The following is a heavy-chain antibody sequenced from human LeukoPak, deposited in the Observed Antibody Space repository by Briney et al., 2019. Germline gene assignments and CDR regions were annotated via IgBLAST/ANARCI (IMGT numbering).Heavy chain of an antibody. CDR3: ARYLDYGGNSRVFQH. V-gene: IGHV4-59*12. Sequence: ASETLSLTCTVSGGSISSYYWSWIRQPPGKGLEWIGYIYYSGSTNYNPSLKSRVTISVDTSKNQFSLKLSSVTAADTAVYYCARYLDYGGNSRVFQHWGQGTLVTVSS. J-gene: IGHJ1*01. D-gene: IGHD4-23*01. CDR2: IYYSGST. CDR1: GGSISSYY.